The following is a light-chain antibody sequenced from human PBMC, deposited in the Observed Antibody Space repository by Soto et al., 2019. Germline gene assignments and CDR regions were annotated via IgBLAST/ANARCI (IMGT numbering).Light chain of an antibody. CDR2: DAS. CDR3: QQYDNLPFT. V-gene: IGKV1-33*01. CDR1: QDISNY. J-gene: IGKJ3*01. Sequence: DIQMTQSPSSLSASVGDRVTITCQASQDISNYLNWYQQKPGKAPKLLIYDASNLETGVPSRFSGSGSGTDFTFTISSPQPEDIATYYCQQYDNLPFTFGPGTKVDSK.